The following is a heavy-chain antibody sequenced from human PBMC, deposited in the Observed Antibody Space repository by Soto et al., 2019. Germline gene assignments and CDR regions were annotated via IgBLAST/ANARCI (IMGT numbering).Heavy chain of an antibody. J-gene: IGHJ5*02. V-gene: IGHV4-31*03. Sequence: SETLSLTCTVSGRSVSSGGYYWTWIRQHPGRGLEWIGYIYHIGSPYYNPSLESRVTISLDTSKNQFSLNLTSVTAADTAIYYCVRDRALDSSGHWFDLWGLGTPVTVSS. D-gene: IGHD6-19*01. CDR2: IYHIGSP. CDR1: GRSVSSGGYY. CDR3: VRDRALDSSGHWFDL.